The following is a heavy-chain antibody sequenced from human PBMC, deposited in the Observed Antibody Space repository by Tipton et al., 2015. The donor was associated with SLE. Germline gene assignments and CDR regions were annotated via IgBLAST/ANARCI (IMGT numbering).Heavy chain of an antibody. D-gene: IGHD4-17*01. J-gene: IGHJ4*02. V-gene: IGHV4-59*11. CDR1: GGPISGHD. CDR2: IYDSGTT. Sequence: TLSLTCSISGGPISGHDWSWIRQPPGKGLEWIGTIYDSGTTNYNPPLRTRVTMSIDTSKNQFSLRVNSVTAADTAVYYCARVQSGDYGDYFDQWGQGTLVTVSS. CDR3: ARVQSGDYGDYFDQ.